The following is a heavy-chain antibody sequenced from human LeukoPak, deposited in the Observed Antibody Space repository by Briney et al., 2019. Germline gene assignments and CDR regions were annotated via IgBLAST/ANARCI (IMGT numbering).Heavy chain of an antibody. V-gene: IGHV1-2*02. J-gene: IGHJ4*02. Sequence: ASVKVSCKASGYTFTNYAMNWVRQAPGQGLGWMGWINPNSGGTNYAQKFQGRVTMTRDTSISTAYMELRSLRSDDTAVYYCARYFYYGSGSFLDYWGQGTLVTVSS. D-gene: IGHD3-10*01. CDR3: ARYFYYGSGSFLDY. CDR1: GYTFTNYA. CDR2: INPNSGGT.